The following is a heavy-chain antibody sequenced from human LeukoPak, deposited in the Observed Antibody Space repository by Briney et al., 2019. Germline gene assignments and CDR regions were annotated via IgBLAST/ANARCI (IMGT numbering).Heavy chain of an antibody. V-gene: IGHV3-11*04. Sequence: PGGSLRLSCAASGFTFSDYYMSWIRQAPGKGLEWVSYISSSGSTIYYADSVKGRFTISRDNAKNSLYLQMNSLRAEDTAVYYCARDLLVLYYDSSGYPGVGDYHYGMDVWGQGTTVTVSS. CDR2: ISSSGSTI. CDR1: GFTFSDYY. D-gene: IGHD3-22*01. CDR3: ARDLLVLYYDSSGYPGVGDYHYGMDV. J-gene: IGHJ6*02.